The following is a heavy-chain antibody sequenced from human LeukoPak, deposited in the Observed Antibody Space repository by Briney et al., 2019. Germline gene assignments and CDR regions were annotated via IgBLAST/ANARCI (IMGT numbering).Heavy chain of an antibody. Sequence: GGSLRLSCAASGFSFNSYAMNWVRQAPGKGLEWLSVISSTGATTYYAVSVKGRFTISRDNSKSTLYLQMDALRADDTAVYYCARSLNGFYRGLDFWGQGTLVTVSS. V-gene: IGHV3-23*01. CDR1: GFSFNSYA. D-gene: IGHD3-22*01. J-gene: IGHJ4*02. CDR2: ISSTGATT. CDR3: ARSLNGFYRGLDF.